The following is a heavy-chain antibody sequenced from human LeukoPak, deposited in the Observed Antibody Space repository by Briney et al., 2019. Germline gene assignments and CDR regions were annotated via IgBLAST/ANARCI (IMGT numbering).Heavy chain of an antibody. CDR2: ISSSSSYI. CDR1: GFTFSSYS. Sequence: GGSLRLSCAASGFTFSSYSMTWVRQAPGKGLEWVSSISSSSSYIYYADSVKGRFTISRDNAKNSLYLQMNSLRAEDTAVYYCARVLTPYYYDSSGYYSGGYFDYWGQGTLVTVSS. J-gene: IGHJ4*02. V-gene: IGHV3-21*01. CDR3: ARVLTPYYYDSSGYYSGGYFDY. D-gene: IGHD3-22*01.